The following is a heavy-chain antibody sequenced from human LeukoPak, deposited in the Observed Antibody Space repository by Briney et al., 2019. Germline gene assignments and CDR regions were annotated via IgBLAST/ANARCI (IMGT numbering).Heavy chain of an antibody. D-gene: IGHD2-15*01. CDR2: IYSGGST. CDR3: AIDQARRYCSGGSCYSGYYGMDV. J-gene: IGHJ6*02. CDR1: GFPVSSNY. V-gene: IGHV3-66*01. Sequence: PGGSLRLSCAASGFPVSSNYMSWVRQAPGKGLEWVSVIYSGGSTYYADSVKGRFTISRDNSKNTLYLQMNSLRAEDTAVYYCAIDQARRYCSGGSCYSGYYGMDVWGQGTTVTVSS.